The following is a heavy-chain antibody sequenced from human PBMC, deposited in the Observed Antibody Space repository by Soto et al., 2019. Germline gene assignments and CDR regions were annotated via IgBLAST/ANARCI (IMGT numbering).Heavy chain of an antibody. J-gene: IGHJ4*02. CDR2: IYYSGST. CDR3: ARAGTNMVQFDY. D-gene: IGHD3-10*01. V-gene: IGHV4-59*11. Sequence: QVQLQESGPGLVRPSETLSLMCAVSGGSINGHFWSWIRQSPGKGLEWIGHIYYSGSTSYSPSLKSRVSISVDTSKNQFSLEVHSLTAADTAVYYCARAGTNMVQFDYWGQGTLVTVSS. CDR1: GGSINGHF.